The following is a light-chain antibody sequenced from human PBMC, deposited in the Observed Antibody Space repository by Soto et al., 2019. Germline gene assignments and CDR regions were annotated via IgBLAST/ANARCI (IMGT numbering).Light chain of an antibody. J-gene: IGKJ2*01. CDR1: QDISTL. CDR2: AAS. V-gene: IGKV1-13*02. CDR3: QQYYSFPRT. Sequence: AIQLTQSPSSLSASVGDRVTITCRASQDISTLFAWYQQKPGKAPELLIYAASTLQSGVPSRFSGSGSGTDFTLTISCLQSEDFATYYCQQYYSFPRTFGQGTKLEIK.